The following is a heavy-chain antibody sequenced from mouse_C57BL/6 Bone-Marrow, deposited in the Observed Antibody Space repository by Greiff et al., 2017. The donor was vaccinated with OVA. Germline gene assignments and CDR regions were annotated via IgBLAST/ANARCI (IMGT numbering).Heavy chain of an antibody. CDR3: ARFITTVYAMDY. CDR2: ISNLAYSI. J-gene: IGHJ4*01. CDR1: GFTFSDYG. D-gene: IGHD1-1*01. Sequence: EVKLMESGGGLVQPGGSLKLSCAASGFTFSDYGMAWVRQAPRKGPEWVAFISNLAYSIYYADTVTGRFTISRENAKNTLYLEMSSLRSEDTAMYYCARFITTVYAMDYWGQGTSVTVSS. V-gene: IGHV5-15*01.